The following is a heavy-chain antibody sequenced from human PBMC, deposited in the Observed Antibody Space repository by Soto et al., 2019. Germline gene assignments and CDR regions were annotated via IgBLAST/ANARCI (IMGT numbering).Heavy chain of an antibody. V-gene: IGHV1-18*01. D-gene: IGHD6-19*01. J-gene: IGHJ6*02. CDR3: AVDGIAVAGTDYYYYYGMDV. CDR1: GYTFTSYG. CDR2: ISAYNGNT. Sequence: ASVKVSCKASGYTFTSYGISWVRQAPGQGLEWMGWISAYNGNTNYAQKLQGRVTMTTDTSTSTAYMELRSLRSEDTAVYYCAVDGIAVAGTDYYYYYGMDVWGQGTTVTVSS.